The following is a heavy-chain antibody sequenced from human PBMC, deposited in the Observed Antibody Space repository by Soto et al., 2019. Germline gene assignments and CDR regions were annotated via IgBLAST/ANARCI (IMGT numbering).Heavy chain of an antibody. D-gene: IGHD6-19*01. J-gene: IGHJ4*02. CDR3: ARIKAVAGGIDY. CDR2: IYSGGST. V-gene: IGHV3-66*01. CDR1: GFTVSSNY. Sequence: GGSLRLSCAASGFTVSSNYMSWVRQAPGKGLEWVSVIYSGGSTYYADSVKGRFTISRDNSKNTLYLQMNSLRAEDTAVYYCARIKAVAGGIDYWGQGTLVTVSS.